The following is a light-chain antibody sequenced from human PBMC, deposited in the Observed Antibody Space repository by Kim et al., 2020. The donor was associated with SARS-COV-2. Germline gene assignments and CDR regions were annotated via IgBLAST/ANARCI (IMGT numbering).Light chain of an antibody. J-gene: IGLJ3*02. CDR1: KLGDKY. CDR2: QHT. V-gene: IGLV3-1*01. CDR3: QAWDSSTAV. Sequence: SYELTQPPSVSVSPGQTASITCSGSKLGDKYAYWYQKKPGQSPILVIYQHTKRPAGISQRFSGSSFGNTATLTISRAQTMDEADYYCQAWDSSTAVFGGGTTLTVL.